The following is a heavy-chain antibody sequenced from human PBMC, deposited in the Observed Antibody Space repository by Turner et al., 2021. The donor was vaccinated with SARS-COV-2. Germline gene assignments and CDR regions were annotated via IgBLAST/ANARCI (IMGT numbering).Heavy chain of an antibody. V-gene: IGHV1-69*04. CDR2: IIPILGIP. CDR1: GGPFRTNA. Sequence: QVQLVQSGAEVKKHGSSVKVPCTASGGPFRTNAIAWVRQAPGQGLEWMGRIIPILGIPSESQKFQGRCTITADKSTNTAYMELRNLRPEDTAIYYCARENIDIIWCDRWGQGTLVTVSS. J-gene: IGHJ4*02. CDR3: ARENIDIIWCDR. D-gene: IGHD3-3*01.